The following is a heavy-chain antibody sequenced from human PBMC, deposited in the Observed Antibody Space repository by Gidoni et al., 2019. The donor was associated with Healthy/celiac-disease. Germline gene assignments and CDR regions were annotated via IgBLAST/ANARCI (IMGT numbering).Heavy chain of an antibody. CDR2: ISYDGSNK. Sequence: QVQLVESGGGLVQPGRSLRLSCAASGFTFSSYGMHWVRQAPGKGLEWVAVISYDGSNKYYTDSVKGRFTISRDNSKNTLYLQMNSLRAEDTAVYYCAKGQYSGYENDAFDIWGQGTMVTVSS. J-gene: IGHJ3*02. CDR1: GFTFSSYG. D-gene: IGHD5-12*01. V-gene: IGHV3-30*18. CDR3: AKGQYSGYENDAFDI.